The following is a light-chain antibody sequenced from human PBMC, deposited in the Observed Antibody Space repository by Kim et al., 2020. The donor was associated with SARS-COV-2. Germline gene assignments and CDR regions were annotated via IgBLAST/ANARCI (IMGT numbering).Light chain of an antibody. CDR2: DAS. Sequence: DIQMTQSPSSLSAFVGDRVTITCQASQDISNYLSWYQQKPGKAPKLLIYDASTLETGVPSRFSGSGSGTDFSFTISSLQPEDIATYYCQQYESPPAITFGQGTRLEIK. J-gene: IGKJ5*01. CDR1: QDISNY. V-gene: IGKV1-33*01. CDR3: QQYESPPAIT.